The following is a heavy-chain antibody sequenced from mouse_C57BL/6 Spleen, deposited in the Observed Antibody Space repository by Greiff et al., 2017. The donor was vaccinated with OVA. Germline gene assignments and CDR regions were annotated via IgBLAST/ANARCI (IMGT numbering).Heavy chain of an antibody. CDR1: GFTFSDYG. V-gene: IGHV5-17*01. J-gene: IGHJ3*01. Sequence: EVQLVESGGGLVKPGGSLKLSCAASGFTFSDYGMHWVRQAPEKGLEWVAYISSGSSTIYYADTVKGRFTISRDNAKNTLFLQMTSLRSEDTAMYYCARNGGGYLFAYWGQGTLVTVSA. D-gene: IGHD2-2*01. CDR2: ISSGSSTI. CDR3: ARNGGGYLFAY.